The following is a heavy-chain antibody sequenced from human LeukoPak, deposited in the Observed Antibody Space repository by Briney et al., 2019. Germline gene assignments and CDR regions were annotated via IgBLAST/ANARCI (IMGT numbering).Heavy chain of an antibody. D-gene: IGHD1-26*01. CDR2: IDNNGIT. V-gene: IGHV4-34*01. CDR1: GESFSGNF. J-gene: IGHJ4*02. CDR3: ARGGGGAKAFDY. Sequence: SETLSLTCAVSGESFSGNFWTWIRQPPGKGLEWIGEIDNNGITNYNPSLKSRVTMSVDTTRKRFSLRLTSESAADMGVYYCARGGGGAKAFDYWGQGSLVTVSS.